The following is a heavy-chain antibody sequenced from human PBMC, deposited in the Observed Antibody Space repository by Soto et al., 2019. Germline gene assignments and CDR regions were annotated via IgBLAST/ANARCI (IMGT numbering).Heavy chain of an antibody. CDR1: GAPITSSY. V-gene: IGHV4-59*12. CDR2: VYHTGSI. Sequence: PSETLSLTCTVSGAPITSSYWTWIRQPPGKGLEWVGAVYHTGSINYNPSLRSRVTMSVDTSKDQFSLKLSSVTAADTAVYYCARGTRGGDSSGYYLIWGQGTLVTVSS. J-gene: IGHJ4*02. D-gene: IGHD3-22*01. CDR3: ARGTRGGDSSGYYLI.